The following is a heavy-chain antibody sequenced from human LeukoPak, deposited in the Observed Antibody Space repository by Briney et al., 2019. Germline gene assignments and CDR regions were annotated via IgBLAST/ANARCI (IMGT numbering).Heavy chain of an antibody. D-gene: IGHD3-10*01. CDR1: GFTFSDYY. CDR3: ARLWFGEHFDY. CDR2: ISSSSSYT. V-gene: IGHV3-11*06. Sequence: GGSLRLSCAASGFTFSDYYMSWIRQAPGKGLEWVSYISSSSSYTNYADSVKGRFTISRDNAKNSLYLQMSSLRAEDTAVYYCARLWFGEHFDYWGQGTLVTVSS. J-gene: IGHJ4*02.